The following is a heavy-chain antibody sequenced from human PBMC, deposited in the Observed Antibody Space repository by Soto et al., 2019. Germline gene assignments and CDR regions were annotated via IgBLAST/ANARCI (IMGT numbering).Heavy chain of an antibody. D-gene: IGHD3-22*01. CDR1: GFTFSSYS. CDR3: ARVAYYYDSSGYFY. Sequence: EVQLVESGGGLVQPGGSLRLSCAASGFTFSSYSMHWVRQAPGKGLEWVSYISPSSSSIYYADSVKGRFTISRDNAKNLLYLQMNSLRAEDTAVYYCARVAYYYDSSGYFYWGQGTLVTVSS. J-gene: IGHJ4*02. V-gene: IGHV3-48*01. CDR2: ISPSSSSI.